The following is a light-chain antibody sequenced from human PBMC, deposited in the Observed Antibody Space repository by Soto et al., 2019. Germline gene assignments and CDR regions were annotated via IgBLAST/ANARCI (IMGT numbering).Light chain of an antibody. CDR1: QPVSSNY. CDR3: QQYGTSLRT. CDR2: GAS. V-gene: IGKV3-20*01. Sequence: EIVLVQSPGTLSLSPGERATLSCRASQPVSSNYLAWYQHKPGQAPRLLIHGASSRATGIPDRFSGSGSGTDFTLTISRLEPEDFAVYYCQQYGTSLRTFGQGTKVDIK. J-gene: IGKJ1*01.